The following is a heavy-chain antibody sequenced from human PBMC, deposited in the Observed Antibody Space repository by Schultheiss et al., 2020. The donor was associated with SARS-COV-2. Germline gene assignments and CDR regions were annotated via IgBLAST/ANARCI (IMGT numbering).Heavy chain of an antibody. V-gene: IGHV4-4*07. CDR3: ARPGRVGAKGGFDY. J-gene: IGHJ4*02. CDR2: IYTSGST. CDR1: GGSISSYY. D-gene: IGHD1-26*01. Sequence: SETLSLTCTVSGGSISSYYWSWIRQPAGKGLEWIGRIYTSGSTNYNPSLKSRVTMSVDTSKNQFSLKLSSVTAADTAVYYCARPGRVGAKGGFDYWGQGTLVTVSS.